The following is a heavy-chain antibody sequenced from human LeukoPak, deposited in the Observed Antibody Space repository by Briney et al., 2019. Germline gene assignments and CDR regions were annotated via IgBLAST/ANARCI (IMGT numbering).Heavy chain of an antibody. CDR2: IIPIFCTA. Sequence: SVKVSCKASGGTFSSYAISWVRQAPGQGLEWMGGIIPIFCTANYAQKFQGRVTITTDESTSTAYMELSSLRSEDTAVYYCARAGSNIVSSSSSFDYWGQGTLVTVSS. CDR3: ARAGSNIVSSSSSFDY. CDR1: GGTFSSYA. D-gene: IGHD6-6*01. V-gene: IGHV1-69*05. J-gene: IGHJ4*02.